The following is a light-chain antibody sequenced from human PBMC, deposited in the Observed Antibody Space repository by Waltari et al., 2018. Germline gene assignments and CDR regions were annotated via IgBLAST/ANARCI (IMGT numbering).Light chain of an antibody. CDR3: QKYGTLPAT. Sequence: EIVLTQSPGTLSLPPGERATLSCRASPSVSRFLAWYQQKPGQAPRLLIYEASSRATDIPDRFSGSGSGTDFSLTISRLEPEDFAVYYCQKYGTLPATFGQGTKVEIK. J-gene: IGKJ1*01. CDR1: PSVSRF. CDR2: EAS. V-gene: IGKV3-20*01.